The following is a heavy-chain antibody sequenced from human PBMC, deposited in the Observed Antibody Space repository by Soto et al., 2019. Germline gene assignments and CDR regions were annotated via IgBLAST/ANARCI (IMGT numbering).Heavy chain of an antibody. J-gene: IGHJ4*02. CDR3: ARGVSAGVDD. Sequence: QVQLVQSGAEVREPGASVKVSCKASGYSFTSLDINWVRQTAGQGLEWMGWMQPSTGRTGYAQKSQGRVTMTRDTSITTAYMELTTLTSDDTAFYYCARGVSAGVDDWGQGTLVTVSS. D-gene: IGHD1-26*01. CDR1: GYSFTSLD. CDR2: MQPSTGRT. V-gene: IGHV1-8*01.